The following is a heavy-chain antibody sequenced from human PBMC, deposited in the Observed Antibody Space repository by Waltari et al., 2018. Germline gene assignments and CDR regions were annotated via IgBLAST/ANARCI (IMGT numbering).Heavy chain of an antibody. V-gene: IGHV3-74*01. CDR3: ARDTPGDGIDY. D-gene: IGHD2-21*01. CDR2: VNSAGTGS. J-gene: IGHJ4*02. Sequence: EVQLVESGGGLVQPGGSLRLSCAASGFTFCYYWMHWVRQVPGKGLLWVSHVNSAGTGSSYADSVKGRFTISRDNARNILYLQMNSLTVEDTAVYYCARDTPGDGIDYWGQGTLVTVSP. CDR1: GFTFCYYW.